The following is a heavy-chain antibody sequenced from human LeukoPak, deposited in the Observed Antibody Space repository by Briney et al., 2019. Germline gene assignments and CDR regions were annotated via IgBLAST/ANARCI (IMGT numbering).Heavy chain of an antibody. Sequence: ASVKVSCKAFGYTFTSNHMHWVRQAPGQGPEWMGVISPSGGSTTYAQKFQGRVTLTRDMSTSTDYLELSSLRSDDTAVYYCARERTPGSGYGVDYWGQGTVVTVSS. CDR3: ARERTPGSGYGVDY. CDR2: ISPSGGST. D-gene: IGHD6-25*01. J-gene: IGHJ4*02. V-gene: IGHV1-46*01. CDR1: GYTFTSNH.